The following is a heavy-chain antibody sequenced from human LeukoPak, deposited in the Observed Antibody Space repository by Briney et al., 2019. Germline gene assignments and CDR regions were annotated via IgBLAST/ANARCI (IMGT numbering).Heavy chain of an antibody. J-gene: IGHJ4*02. CDR3: AKMGGIVVVPSGPADY. CDR2: ISGSGGST. V-gene: IGHV3-23*01. CDR1: GFTFSSYA. D-gene: IGHD2-2*01. Sequence: PGGSLRLSCAASGFTFSSYAMSWVRQAPGKGLEWVSAISGSGGSTYYADSVKGRFTISRDNSKNTLYLQMNSLRADDTAVYYCAKMGGIVVVPSGPADYWGQGTLVTVSS.